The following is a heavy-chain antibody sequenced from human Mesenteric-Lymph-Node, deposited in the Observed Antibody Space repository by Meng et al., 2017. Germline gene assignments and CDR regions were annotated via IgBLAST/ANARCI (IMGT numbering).Heavy chain of an antibody. CDR3: ARDLFDSSGYYWGGIDY. D-gene: IGHD3-22*01. CDR2: INPNSGGT. Sequence: ASVKVSCKASGYTFTGYYMHWVRQAPGQGLEWMGWINPNSGGTNYAQKFQGRVTMTRDTSISTAYMELSRLRSDDTAVYYCARDLFDSSGYYWGGIDYWGQGTLVTVSS. CDR1: GYTFTGYY. V-gene: IGHV1-2*02. J-gene: IGHJ4*02.